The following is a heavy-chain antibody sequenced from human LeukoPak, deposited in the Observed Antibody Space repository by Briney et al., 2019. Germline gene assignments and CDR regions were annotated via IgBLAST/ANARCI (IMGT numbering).Heavy chain of an antibody. CDR2: IYYSGST. Sequence: SETLSLTCTVSGGSISSGDYSWSWIRQPPGKGLEWIGYIYYSGSTYYNPSLKSRVTISVDTSKNQFSLKLSSVTAADTAVYYCARGRPNCIDYWGQGTLVTVSS. D-gene: IGHD7-27*01. CDR3: ARGRPNCIDY. CDR1: GGSISSGDYS. V-gene: IGHV4-30-4*01. J-gene: IGHJ4*02.